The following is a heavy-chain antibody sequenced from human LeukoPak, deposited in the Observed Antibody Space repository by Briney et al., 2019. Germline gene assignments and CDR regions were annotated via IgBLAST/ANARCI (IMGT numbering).Heavy chain of an antibody. CDR2: INTNTGNP. D-gene: IGHD5-18*01. J-gene: IGHJ4*02. Sequence: VASVKVSCKASGYTFTTYDINWVRQASGHGLEWMGWINTNTGNPTYAQGFTGRYVFSLDTSVSTAYLQISGLKADDTAVYYCGRDPKLGIRGYTYGYIDYWGQGTLVTVSS. V-gene: IGHV7-4-1*02. CDR3: GRDPKLGIRGYTYGYIDY. CDR1: GYTFTTYD.